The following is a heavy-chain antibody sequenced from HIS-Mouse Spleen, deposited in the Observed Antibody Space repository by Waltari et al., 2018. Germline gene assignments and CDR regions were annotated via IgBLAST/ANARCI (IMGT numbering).Heavy chain of an antibody. CDR1: GYTFTGYY. Sequence: QVQLVQSGAEVKKPGASVKVSCKASGYTFTGYYMHWVRQAPGQGLGWMGWIKPNSGGTSNAQKFQGRVTMTRDTSISTAYMELSRLRSDDTAVYYCARDSPTQLGGDAFDIWGQGTMVTVSS. J-gene: IGHJ3*02. V-gene: IGHV1-2*02. CDR2: IKPNSGGT. CDR3: ARDSPTQLGGDAFDI. D-gene: IGHD3-10*01.